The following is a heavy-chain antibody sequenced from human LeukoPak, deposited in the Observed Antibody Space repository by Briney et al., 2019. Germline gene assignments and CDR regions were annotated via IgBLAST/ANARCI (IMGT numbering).Heavy chain of an antibody. CDR1: GFTFSSYE. Sequence: GGSLRLSCAASGFTFSSYEMNWVRQAPGKGLEWIAYITRTGDRIQYADSVKGRFTISRDNAKNSLYLQMNSLRAEDTAVYYCARGSLVHYYGSGSYRIRAGFDYWGRGSLVTVSS. V-gene: IGHV3-48*03. J-gene: IGHJ4*02. CDR3: ARGSLVHYYGSGSYRIRAGFDY. D-gene: IGHD3-10*01. CDR2: ITRTGDRI.